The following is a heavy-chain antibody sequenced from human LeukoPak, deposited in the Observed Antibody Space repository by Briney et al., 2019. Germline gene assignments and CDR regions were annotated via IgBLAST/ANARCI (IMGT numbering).Heavy chain of an antibody. Sequence: GGSLRLSCTASGFIFSNYWMNWVRQVPGKGLEWVANIKEDGSEKDYVDSVKGRFTISRDNAKNSLFPQMNSLRDEDTAVYYCARGLNTSPGVDYWGQGTLVTVSS. CDR2: IKEDGSEK. CDR3: ARGLNTSPGVDY. CDR1: GFIFSNYW. J-gene: IGHJ4*02. V-gene: IGHV3-7*01. D-gene: IGHD1/OR15-1a*01.